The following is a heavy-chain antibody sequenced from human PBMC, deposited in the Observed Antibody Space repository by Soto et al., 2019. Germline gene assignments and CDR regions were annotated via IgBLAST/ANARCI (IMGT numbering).Heavy chain of an antibody. CDR3: FFFQTEDGIRDTVPVSAFLLNRSSDL. CDR2: INWSGGST. J-gene: IGHJ2*01. Sequence: PGKWLEWVSGINWSGGSTDYADSVKGRFTISRDNAKNSLYLQMNSLRAEDTALYYCFFFQTEDGIRDTVPVSAFLLNRSSDL. D-gene: IGHD2-15*01. V-gene: IGHV3-20*03.